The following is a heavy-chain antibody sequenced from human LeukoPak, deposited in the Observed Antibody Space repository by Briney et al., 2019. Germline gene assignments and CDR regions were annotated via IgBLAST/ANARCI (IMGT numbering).Heavy chain of an antibody. CDR1: GGSISSSSYY. Sequence: PSETLSLTCTVSGGSISSSSYYWGWIRQPPGKGLEWIGSIYYSGSTYYNPSLKSRVTISVDTSKNQFSLKLSSVTAADTAVYYCARDGPHYYGSGSYRGYWGQGTLVTVSS. D-gene: IGHD3-10*01. CDR3: ARDGPHYYGSGSYRGY. J-gene: IGHJ4*02. V-gene: IGHV4-39*07. CDR2: IYYSGST.